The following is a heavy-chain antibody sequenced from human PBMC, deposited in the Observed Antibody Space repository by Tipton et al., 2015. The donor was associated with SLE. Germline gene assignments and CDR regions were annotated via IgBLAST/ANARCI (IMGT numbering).Heavy chain of an antibody. CDR1: GGSITSHY. CDR2: IYYSGST. V-gene: IGHV4-59*11. Sequence: TLSLTCTVSGGSITSHYWGWIRQPPGKGLEWIGYIYYSGSTNYNPSLKSRVTISVDTSKNQFSLKLSSVTAADTAVYYCARASWQYFDYWGQGTLVTVSS. D-gene: IGHD5-12*01. J-gene: IGHJ4*02. CDR3: ARASWQYFDY.